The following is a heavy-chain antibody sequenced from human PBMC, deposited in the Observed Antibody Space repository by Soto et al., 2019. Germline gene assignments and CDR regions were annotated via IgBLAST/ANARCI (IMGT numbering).Heavy chain of an antibody. Sequence: SGPTLVNPTQTLTLTCSFSGFSLSTSGVGVGWNRQPPGKALEWLAVIYWNDDKRYSPSLKSRLTITKDTSKNQVVLTMTNMDPVDTATYYCAHRRVDCSSSTCLNWFDPWGQGTLVTVSS. D-gene: IGHD2-2*01. CDR2: IYWNDDK. CDR3: AHRRVDCSSSTCLNWFDP. J-gene: IGHJ5*02. V-gene: IGHV2-5*01. CDR1: GFSLSTSGVG.